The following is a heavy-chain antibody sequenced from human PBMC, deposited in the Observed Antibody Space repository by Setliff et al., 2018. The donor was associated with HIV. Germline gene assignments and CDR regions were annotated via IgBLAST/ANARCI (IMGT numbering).Heavy chain of an antibody. CDR2: VYYSGTT. CDR3: AMRVYDFWCGLVGQYYYMDV. V-gene: IGHV4-39*01. D-gene: IGHD3-3*01. Sequence: SETLSLTCTVSGASFSNSNYYWGWVRQPPGKGLEWIGSVYYSGTTYYSPSLKSRVTIYEDTSKSQFFLNVSSVTAADTGVYYCAMRVYDFWCGLVGQYYYMDVWGKGTTVTVSS. J-gene: IGHJ6*03. CDR1: GASFSNSNYY.